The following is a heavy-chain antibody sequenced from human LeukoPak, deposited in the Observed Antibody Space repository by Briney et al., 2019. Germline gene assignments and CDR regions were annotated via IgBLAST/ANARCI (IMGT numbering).Heavy chain of an antibody. J-gene: IGHJ4*02. CDR1: GFTFSSYA. Sequence: GGSLRLSCAASGFTFSSYAMSWVRQAPGKGLEWVSAISGSGGSTYYADSVKGRFTISRDNSKNTLYLQMNSLRAEDTAVYYCAKVSRVGAIPPVGYFDYWGQGTLVTVSS. CDR2: ISGSGGST. CDR3: AKVSRVGAIPPVGYFDY. D-gene: IGHD1-26*01. V-gene: IGHV3-23*01.